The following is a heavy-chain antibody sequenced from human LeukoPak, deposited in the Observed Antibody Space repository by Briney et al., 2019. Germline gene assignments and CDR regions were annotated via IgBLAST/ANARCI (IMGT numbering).Heavy chain of an antibody. V-gene: IGHV3-43*02. CDR1: GFTFDDYA. CDR2: ISGDGGSI. J-gene: IGHJ4*02. CDR3: AKEDYSSSWYALDY. D-gene: IGHD6-13*01. Sequence: GGSLRLSCAASGFTFDDYAIYWVRQGPGKGLEWVSLISGDGGSIYYADSVKGRFAISRDNSKNSLYLQMNSLRTEDTALYYCAKEDYSSSWYALDYWGQGTLVTVSS.